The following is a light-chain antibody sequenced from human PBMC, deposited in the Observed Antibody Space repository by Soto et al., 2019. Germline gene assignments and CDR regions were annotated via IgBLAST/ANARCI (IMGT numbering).Light chain of an antibody. V-gene: IGLV1-44*01. J-gene: IGLJ2*01. Sequence: QSVLTQPPSASGTPGQRVTISCSGSSSNIGRNNVNWYQQLPGTAPKVLIYSNNQRPSGVSDRLSGSKSGTSASLAISGLQSEDEADYYCAAWDDSRNAVVFGGGTKLTVL. CDR3: AAWDDSRNAVV. CDR2: SNN. CDR1: SSNIGRNN.